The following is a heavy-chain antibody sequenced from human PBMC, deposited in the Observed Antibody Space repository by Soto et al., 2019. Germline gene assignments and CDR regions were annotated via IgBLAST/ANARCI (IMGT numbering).Heavy chain of an antibody. D-gene: IGHD2-15*01. CDR1: GFTFSSYS. Sequence: GGSLRLSCAASGFTFSSYSMNWVRQAPGKGLEWVSSISSSSSYIYYAGSVKGRFTISRDNAKNSLYLQMNSLRAEDTAVYYCVRGGGGGLFDPWGQGTMVTVSS. CDR2: ISSSSSYI. J-gene: IGHJ5*02. V-gene: IGHV3-21*01. CDR3: VRGGGGGLFDP.